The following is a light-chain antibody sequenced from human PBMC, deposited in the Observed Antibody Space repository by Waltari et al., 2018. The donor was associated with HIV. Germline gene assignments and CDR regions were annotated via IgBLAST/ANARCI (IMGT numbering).Light chain of an antibody. Sequence: DIVMTQSPDSLAVSLGESATINCKSSQSVLYSSTDKNYLAWYQQKPGQPPKLLIYWASTRDSGVPDRFIGSGSGTDFTLTISSLQAEDFAVYYCQQRSSWPPVTFGGGTKVEIK. V-gene: IGKV4-1*01. CDR2: WAS. CDR3: QQRSSWPPVT. CDR1: QSVLYSSTDKNY. J-gene: IGKJ4*01.